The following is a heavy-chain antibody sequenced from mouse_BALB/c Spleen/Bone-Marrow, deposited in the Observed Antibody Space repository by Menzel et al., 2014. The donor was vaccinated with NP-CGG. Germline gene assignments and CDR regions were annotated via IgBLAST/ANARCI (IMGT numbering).Heavy chain of an antibody. CDR2: IRSGGST. Sequence: VQLQQPGPGLVQPSQSLSITCTVSGFSLTSYGVHWVRQSPGKGLEWLGVIRSGGSTDYNEAFISRLSIRKDNSKSQVFFKTYSLQANDTAIYYCARKEFDYWGQGTTLTVSS. CDR3: ARKEFDY. CDR1: GFSLTSYG. J-gene: IGHJ2*01. V-gene: IGHV2-2*02.